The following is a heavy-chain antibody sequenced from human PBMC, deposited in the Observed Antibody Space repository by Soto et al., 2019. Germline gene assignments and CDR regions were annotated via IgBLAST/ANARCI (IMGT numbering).Heavy chain of an antibody. Sequence: GGSLRLSCAASGFTFRSYAMNWVRRTQEKGLEWVSSISSTSTYTHYADSVKGRFTISRDKANNSLFLQMNSLRAEDTAIYYCARDLALAGNYWGRGALVTAS. J-gene: IGHJ4*02. V-gene: IGHV3-21*01. CDR3: ARDLALAGNY. CDR2: ISSTSTYT. CDR1: GFTFRSYA. D-gene: IGHD6-19*01.